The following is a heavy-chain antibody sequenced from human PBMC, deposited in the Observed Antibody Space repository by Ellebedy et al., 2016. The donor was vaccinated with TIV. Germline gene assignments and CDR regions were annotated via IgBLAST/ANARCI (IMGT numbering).Heavy chain of an antibody. CDR1: GYTFTTYA. CDR3: ARDQGSGWSL. D-gene: IGHD6-19*01. CDR2: INAGNGNT. V-gene: IGHV1-3*01. Sequence: ASVKVSCKASGYTFTTYAMHWVRQAPGQRLEWMGWINAGNGNTKYSPKFQGRVTITRDTSASTAYMELSSLRSEDTAVYYCARDQGSGWSLWGQGTLVTVSS. J-gene: IGHJ4*02.